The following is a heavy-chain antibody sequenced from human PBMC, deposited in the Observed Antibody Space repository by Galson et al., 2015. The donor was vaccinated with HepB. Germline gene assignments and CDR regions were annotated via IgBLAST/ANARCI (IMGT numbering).Heavy chain of an antibody. CDR1: GDTFSSYA. CDR2: IRSKANSYAT. D-gene: IGHD2-21*02. V-gene: IGHV3-73*01. Sequence: KVSCKASGDTFSSYAISWVRQAPGQGLEWVGRIRSKANSYATAYAASVKGRFTISRDDSKNTAYLQMNSLKTEDTAVYYCTRPRSPYCGGDCYQYYFDYWGQGTLVTVSS. CDR3: TRPRSPYCGGDCYQYYFDY. J-gene: IGHJ4*02.